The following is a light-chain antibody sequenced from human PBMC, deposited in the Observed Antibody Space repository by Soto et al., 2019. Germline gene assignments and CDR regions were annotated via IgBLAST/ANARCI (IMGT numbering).Light chain of an antibody. CDR1: QSITNNY. Sequence: EIVLTQSPGTLSLSPGERATLSCRASQSITNNYLAWYRQKPGQSPGLLIYGASNRATGIPDRFSGSGSGTDFALTISRLEPEDFAVYYCQQYLSSPITFGQGTRLEIK. CDR2: GAS. V-gene: IGKV3-20*01. CDR3: QQYLSSPIT. J-gene: IGKJ5*01.